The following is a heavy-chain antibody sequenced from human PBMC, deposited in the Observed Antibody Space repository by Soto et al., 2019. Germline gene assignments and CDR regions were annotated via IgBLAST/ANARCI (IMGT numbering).Heavy chain of an antibody. CDR2: IYYRGST. Sequence: QVQLQESGPGLVKPSDTLSLTCNVSGGSISGYYWSWIRQSPGKGLEYIGYIYYRGSTNYNSSLKSRVTMSVDTSRNQFSLKMNSVTAADTAVYYCARRQLLPFYYALDVWGQGTTVTVSS. CDR1: GGSISGYY. D-gene: IGHD1-26*01. J-gene: IGHJ6*02. V-gene: IGHV4-59*07. CDR3: ARRQLLPFYYALDV.